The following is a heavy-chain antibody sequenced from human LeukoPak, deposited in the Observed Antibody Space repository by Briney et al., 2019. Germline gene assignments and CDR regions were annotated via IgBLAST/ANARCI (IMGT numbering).Heavy chain of an antibody. V-gene: IGHV4-39*01. CDR3: ATQRGYSGYDFDY. Sequence: SETLSLTCTVSGGSISSSSYYWGWIRQPPGKGLEWIGSIYYSGSTYYNPSLKSRVTISVDTSKNQFSLKLSSVTAADTAVYYCATQRGYSGYDFDYWGQGTLVTVSS. CDR2: IYYSGST. J-gene: IGHJ4*02. D-gene: IGHD5-12*01. CDR1: GGSISSSSYY.